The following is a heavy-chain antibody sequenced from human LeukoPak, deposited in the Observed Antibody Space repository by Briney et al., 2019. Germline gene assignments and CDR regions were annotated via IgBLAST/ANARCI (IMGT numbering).Heavy chain of an antibody. CDR2: INHSGST. CDR1: GGSFSGYY. CDR3: ARANRFPDHSYDRYADFDY. Sequence: SETLSLTCAVYGGSFSGYYWSWIRQPPGKGLEWIGEINHSGSTNYNPSLKSRVTISVDTSKNQFSLKLSSVTAADTAVYYCARANRFPDHSYDRYADFDYWGQGTLVTVSS. D-gene: IGHD3-9*01. V-gene: IGHV4-34*01. J-gene: IGHJ4*02.